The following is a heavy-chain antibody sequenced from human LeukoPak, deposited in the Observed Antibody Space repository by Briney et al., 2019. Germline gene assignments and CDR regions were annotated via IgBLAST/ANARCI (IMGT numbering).Heavy chain of an antibody. CDR3: ARLDTIFGVVINDYYMDV. CDR1: GGSIGSYY. CDR2: IYYSGST. Sequence: SETLSLTCTVSGGSIGSYYWSWIRQPPGKGLEWIGYIYYSGSTNYNPSLKSRVTISVDTSKNQFSLKLSSVTAADTAVYYCARLDTIFGVVINDYYMDVWGKGTTVTVSS. J-gene: IGHJ6*03. V-gene: IGHV4-59*01. D-gene: IGHD3-3*01.